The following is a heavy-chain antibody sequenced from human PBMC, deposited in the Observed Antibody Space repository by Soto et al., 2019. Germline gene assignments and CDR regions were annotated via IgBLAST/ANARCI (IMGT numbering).Heavy chain of an antibody. D-gene: IGHD6-13*01. CDR2: IYYSGIT. J-gene: IGHJ6*02. CDR3: ARVRIAAAGTGYYYYYGMDV. CDR1: GGSISGVGYF. Sequence: SETLSLTCTVSGGSISGVGYFWAWIRQPPGKGLEWIGSIYYSGITYYNPSLQTRATISVDTSKNQFSLKLSSVTAADTAVYYCARVRIAAAGTGYYYYYGMDVWGQGTTVTVS. V-gene: IGHV4-39*01.